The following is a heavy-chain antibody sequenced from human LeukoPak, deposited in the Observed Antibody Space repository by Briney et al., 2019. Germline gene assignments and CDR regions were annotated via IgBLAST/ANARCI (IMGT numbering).Heavy chain of an antibody. D-gene: IGHD3-10*01. CDR3: ATKGTLLWFGELSFDY. Sequence: ASGKVSCKASGYTFTSYAMHWVRQAPGQRDEWMGWINAVNGNTKYSQKFQGRVTMTEDTSTDTAYLELSSLRSEDTAVYYCATKGTLLWFGELSFDYWGQGTLLTVSS. CDR1: GYTFTSYA. J-gene: IGHJ4*02. V-gene: IGHV1-3*01. CDR2: INAVNGNT.